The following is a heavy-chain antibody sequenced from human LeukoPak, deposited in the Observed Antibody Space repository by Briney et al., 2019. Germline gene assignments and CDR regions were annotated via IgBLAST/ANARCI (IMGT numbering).Heavy chain of an antibody. CDR3: VKDDGWVQYAN. D-gene: IGHD5-24*01. J-gene: IGHJ4*02. CDR1: GFTFSSYG. CDR2: ISASGGST. Sequence: SGGSLRLSCAASGFTFSSYGMSWVRQAPGKGLKWVSDISASGGSTYYADSVKGRFIISRDNSKNTVYLQMNSLSAEDAAVYYCVKDDGWVQYANWGQGTLVTVSS. V-gene: IGHV3-23*01.